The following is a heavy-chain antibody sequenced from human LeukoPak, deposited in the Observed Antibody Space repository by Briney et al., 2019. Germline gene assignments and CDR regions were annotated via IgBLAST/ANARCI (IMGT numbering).Heavy chain of an antibody. CDR3: ARGPEMATIFYFDY. V-gene: IGHV3-33*01. D-gene: IGHD5-24*01. CDR2: IWYDGSNK. CDR1: GFTFSSYG. J-gene: IGHJ4*02. Sequence: GRSLRLSCAASGFTFSSYGMHWVRQAPGKGLEWVAVIWYDGSNKYYADSVKGRFTISRDNSKNTLYLQMNSLRAEDTAVYYRARGPEMATIFYFDYWGQGTLVTVSS.